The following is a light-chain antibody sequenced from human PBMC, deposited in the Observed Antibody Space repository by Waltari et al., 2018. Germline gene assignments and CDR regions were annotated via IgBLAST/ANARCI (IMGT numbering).Light chain of an antibody. CDR2: KDS. CDR3: QSADSSGTYV. J-gene: IGLJ1*01. CDR1: ALPKQY. V-gene: IGLV3-25*03. Sequence: SYELTPPPSVSVSPGQTARITCPGDALPKQYAYWYHEKPGQAPVLGIYKDSERPSGIPERFSGSSSGTTVTLTISGVQAEDEADYYCQSADSSGTYVFGTGTKVTVL.